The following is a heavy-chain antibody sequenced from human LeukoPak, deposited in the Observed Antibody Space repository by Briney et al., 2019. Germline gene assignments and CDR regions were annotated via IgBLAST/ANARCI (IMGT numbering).Heavy chain of an antibody. CDR2: ISGSGGST. J-gene: IGHJ4*02. D-gene: IGHD2-15*01. V-gene: IGHV3-23*01. CDR1: GFTFSNYN. CDR3: ANSVVVAATEDY. Sequence: GGSLRLSCAASGFTFSNYNMNWVRQAPGKGLEWVSAISGSGGSTYYADSVKGRFTISRDNSKNTLYLQMNSLRAEDTAVYYCANSVVVAATEDYWGQGTLVTVSS.